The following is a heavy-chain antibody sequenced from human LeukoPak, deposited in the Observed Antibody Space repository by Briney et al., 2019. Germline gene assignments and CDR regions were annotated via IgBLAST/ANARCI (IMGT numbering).Heavy chain of an antibody. D-gene: IGHD4-17*01. V-gene: IGHV3-23*01. CDR1: GFTFSSYA. CDR3: AKDSSRTVTTGDY. J-gene: IGHJ4*02. CDR2: ISGSGDST. Sequence: GGSLRLSCAASGFTFSSYAMSWVRQAPGKGLEWVSAISGSGDSTYYADSVKGRFTISRDNSKNTLYLQMNSLRAEDTAVYYCAKDSSRTVTTGDYWGQGTLVTVSS.